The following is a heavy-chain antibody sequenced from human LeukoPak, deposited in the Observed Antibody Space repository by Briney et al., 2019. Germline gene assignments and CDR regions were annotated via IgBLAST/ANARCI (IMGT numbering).Heavy chain of an antibody. Sequence: GGSLRLSCAASGFTFSSYWMSWVRQAPGKWLEWVANIKQDGSEKYYVDSVKGRFTISRDNAKSSLYLQMNSLRAEDTAVYYCARQRYSSSQPLDYSGQGTLVTVSS. J-gene: IGHJ4*02. CDR2: IKQDGSEK. V-gene: IGHV3-7*01. CDR3: ARQRYSSSQPLDY. CDR1: GFTFSSYW. D-gene: IGHD6-13*01.